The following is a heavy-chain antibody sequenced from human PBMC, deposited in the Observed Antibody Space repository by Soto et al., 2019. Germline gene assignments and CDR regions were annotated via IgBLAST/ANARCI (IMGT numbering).Heavy chain of an antibody. CDR2: IYYNGFT. CDR3: ARQRLGPNAYDYYDIYA. J-gene: IGHJ6*02. D-gene: IGHD6-25*01. Sequence: SETLSLTRAVSGGSIRSTNYFWAWIRQPPGKGLEWIGSIYYNGFTYYNPALKSRVSISVDTSKNQFSLKLNSVTAADTAVYYCARQRLGPNAYDYYDIYALGQGTTLTIS. V-gene: IGHV4-39*01. CDR1: GGSIRSTNYF.